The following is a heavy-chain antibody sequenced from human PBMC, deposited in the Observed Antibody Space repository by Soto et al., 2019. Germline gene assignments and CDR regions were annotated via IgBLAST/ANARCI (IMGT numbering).Heavy chain of an antibody. CDR2: TRNKANSYTT. Sequence: GGSLRLSCAASGFTFSDHYMDWVRQAPGKGLEWVGRTRNKANSYTTEYAASVKGRFTISRDDSKNSLYLQMNSLKTEDTAVYYCARETYYYDSSGYYNHRAYYYGMDVWGQGTTVTVSS. J-gene: IGHJ6*02. CDR3: ARETYYYDSSGYYNHRAYYYGMDV. D-gene: IGHD3-22*01. V-gene: IGHV3-72*01. CDR1: GFTFSDHY.